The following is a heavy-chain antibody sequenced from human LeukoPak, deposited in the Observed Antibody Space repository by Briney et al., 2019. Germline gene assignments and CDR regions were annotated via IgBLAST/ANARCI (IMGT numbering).Heavy chain of an antibody. CDR3: ARVGIIRVAAGYYYGMDV. V-gene: IGHV4-4*07. D-gene: IGHD6-25*01. CDR1: GGSISSYY. CDR2: IYTCGST. Sequence: PSETLSLTCTVSGGSISSYYWSWIRQPAGKGLEWIGRIYTCGSTNYNPSLKSRVTMSVDTSKNQFSLKLSSVTAADTAVYYCARVGIIRVAAGYYYGMDVWGQGTTVTVSS. J-gene: IGHJ6*02.